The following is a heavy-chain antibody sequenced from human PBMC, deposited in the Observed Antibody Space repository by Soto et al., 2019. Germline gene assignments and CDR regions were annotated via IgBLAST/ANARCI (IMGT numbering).Heavy chain of an antibody. D-gene: IGHD1-26*01. CDR2: ISYDGSNK. J-gene: IGHJ4*02. V-gene: IGHV3-30-3*01. CDR1: GFTFSSYA. Sequence: GGSLRLSCAASGFTFSSYAMHWVRQAPGKGLEWVAVISYDGSNKYYADSVKGRFTISRDNSKNTLYLQMNSLRAEDTAVYYCASVSGTDYWGQRTLVTVSS. CDR3: ASVSGTDY.